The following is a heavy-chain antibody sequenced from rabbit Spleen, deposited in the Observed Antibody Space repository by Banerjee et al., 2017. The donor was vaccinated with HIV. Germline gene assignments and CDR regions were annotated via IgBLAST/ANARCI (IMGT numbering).Heavy chain of an antibody. CDR1: GFSFGDRDV. Sequence: QEQLVESGGGLVQPTGSLTLTCKASGFSFGDRDVMCWVRQAPGKGLQWIACINASTGKPVYATWASGRFTISRTSSTTVTLHMTSLTAADRATYFCARDLVAVIGWNFNLWGPGTLVTVS. J-gene: IGHJ4*01. D-gene: IGHD1-1*01. CDR2: INASTGKP. V-gene: IGHV1S45*01. CDR3: ARDLVAVIGWNFNL.